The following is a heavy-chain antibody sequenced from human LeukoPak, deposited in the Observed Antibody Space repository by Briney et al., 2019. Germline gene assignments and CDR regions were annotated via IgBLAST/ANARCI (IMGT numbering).Heavy chain of an antibody. V-gene: IGHV3-30*18. J-gene: IGHJ4*02. CDR2: ISYDGSNK. CDR1: GFTFSSYG. Sequence: GGSLRLSCAASGFTFSSYGMHWVRQAPGKGLEWVAVISYDGSNKYYADPVKGRFTISRDNSKNTLYLQMNSLRAEDTAVYYCAKIAAAGTRCFDYWGQGTLVTVSS. CDR3: AKIAAAGTRCFDY. D-gene: IGHD6-13*01.